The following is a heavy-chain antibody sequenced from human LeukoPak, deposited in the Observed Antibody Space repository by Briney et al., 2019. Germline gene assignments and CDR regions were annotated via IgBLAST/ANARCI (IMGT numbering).Heavy chain of an antibody. CDR2: INPSGGST. J-gene: IGHJ4*02. V-gene: IGHV1-46*03. CDR3: ARGYCSSTSCYTPVY. CDR1: GYTFTSYY. D-gene: IGHD2-2*02. Sequence: ASVKVSCKASGYTFTSYYMHWVRQAPGQGLEWMGVINPSGGSTSYAQKFQGRVTMTRDTSTSTVYMELSSLRSEDTAVYYCARGYCSSTSCYTPVYWGQGTLVTVSS.